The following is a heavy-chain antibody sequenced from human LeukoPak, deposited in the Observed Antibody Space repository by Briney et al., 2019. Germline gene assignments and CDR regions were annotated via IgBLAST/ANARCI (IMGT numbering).Heavy chain of an antibody. V-gene: IGHV1-69*13. J-gene: IGHJ4*02. CDR1: GDTFSRYA. D-gene: IGHD4-17*01. Sequence: ASVKVSCKASGDTFSRYAISWVRQAPGQGLEWMGGIIPIFGTANYAQKFQGRVTITADESTSTAYMELSSLRSEDTAVYYCARKAVTTADYWGQGTLVTVSS. CDR2: IIPIFGTA. CDR3: ARKAVTTADY.